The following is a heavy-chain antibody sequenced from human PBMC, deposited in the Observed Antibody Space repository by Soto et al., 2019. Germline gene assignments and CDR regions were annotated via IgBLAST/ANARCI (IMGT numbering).Heavy chain of an antibody. CDR2: IYPDDYET. V-gene: IGHV5-51*01. CDR1: GYPFSSNW. Sequence: GESLKISCQPSGYPFSSNWIGSVCQLPGKGLEWVRIIYPDDYETRYVPSFQGEVTISVDRSLNTGYRQWNSLQASDPTIYYCPRHLDSWGEPHYFDSWGQGSMVTVTS. CDR3: PRHLDSWGEPHYFDS. J-gene: IGHJ4*02. D-gene: IGHD3-16*01.